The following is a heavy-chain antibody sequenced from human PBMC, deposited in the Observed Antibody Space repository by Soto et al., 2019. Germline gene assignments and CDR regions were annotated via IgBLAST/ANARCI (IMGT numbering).Heavy chain of an antibody. CDR1: GFTFSSYG. Sequence: QVQLVESGGXVVQPGRSLXLSCAASGFTFSSYGMHWVRQAPGXXLEWVAVISYDGSNKYYADSVKGHLTISRDNSKNTLYLQMNSLRGDDTAVYYCAKDNGSGCDWLRVGDASDIWGQGTTVTVSS. CDR2: ISYDGSNK. CDR3: AKDNGSGCDWLRVGDASDI. V-gene: IGHV3-30*18. D-gene: IGHD5-12*01. J-gene: IGHJ3*02.